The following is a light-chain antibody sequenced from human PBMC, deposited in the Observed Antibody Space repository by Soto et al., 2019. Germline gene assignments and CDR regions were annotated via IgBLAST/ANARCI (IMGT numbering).Light chain of an antibody. CDR3: QNYKSLARRFGRA. CDR2: AAS. J-gene: IGKJ1*01. V-gene: IGKV1-27*01. Sequence: DVQLTQSPSSLSASVGDRISITCRASQGINSYLAWYQQKPGKTPTILIYAASTLESGVPSRFSGSGSDTEFTLNISVLHPEDAGIDFCQNYKSLARRFGRAFGQGTKVEIK. CDR1: QGINSY.